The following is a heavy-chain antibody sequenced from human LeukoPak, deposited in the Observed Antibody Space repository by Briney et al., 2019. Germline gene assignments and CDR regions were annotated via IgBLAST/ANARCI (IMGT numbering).Heavy chain of an antibody. Sequence: ASVKVSCKASGYTFNDYYMHWVRQAPGHSLEWMGRVNPRGEIIIYSRKFQGRVSMTRDTSTSTVYMALSSLRSEDTAVYFCARGGNPYYFDYWGQGTLVTVSS. CDR2: VNPRGEII. V-gene: IGHV1-46*02. J-gene: IGHJ4*02. CDR1: GYTFNDYY. CDR3: ARGGNPYYFDY.